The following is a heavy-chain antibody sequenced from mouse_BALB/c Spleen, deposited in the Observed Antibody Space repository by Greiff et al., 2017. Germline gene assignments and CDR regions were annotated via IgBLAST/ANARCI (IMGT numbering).Heavy chain of an antibody. V-gene: IGHV5-15*02. J-gene: IGHJ4*01. CDR1: GFTFSDYG. CDR3: AREEIAGGAMDY. Sequence: EVKLVESGGGLVQPGGSRKLSCAASGFTFSDYGMPWVRQAPGKGPEWVAFISNLAYSTYYADTVTGRFTITRENAKNTQYLEMSSLGSEDTAMDYCAREEIAGGAMDYWGQGTTVTVSS. CDR2: ISNLAYST.